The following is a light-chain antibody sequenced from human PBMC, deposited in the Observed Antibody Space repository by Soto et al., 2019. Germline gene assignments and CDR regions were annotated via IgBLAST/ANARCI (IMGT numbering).Light chain of an antibody. V-gene: IGKV1-12*01. CDR1: ERISDY. CDR2: AES. CDR3: QQANSFPLT. Sequence: DRVTISCRASERISDYLAWYQQKPGKAPKLLIYAESSLQSGVPSRFSGSGSGTDLTLTISRLQPEDFATYYCQQANSFPLTXGGGTKVDIK. J-gene: IGKJ4*01.